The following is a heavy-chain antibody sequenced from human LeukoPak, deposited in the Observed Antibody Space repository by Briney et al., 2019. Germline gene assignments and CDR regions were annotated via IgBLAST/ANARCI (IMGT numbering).Heavy chain of an antibody. D-gene: IGHD6-13*01. J-gene: IGHJ4*02. V-gene: IGHV4-34*01. Sequence: SETLSLTCAVYGGSFSGYYWSWIRQPPGKGLEWIGEINHSGSTNYNPSLKSRVTISVDTSKNQFSLKLSSVTAADTAVYYCARGQRTAAAPYYWGQGTLVTVSS. CDR3: ARGQRTAAAPYY. CDR1: GGSFSGYY. CDR2: INHSGST.